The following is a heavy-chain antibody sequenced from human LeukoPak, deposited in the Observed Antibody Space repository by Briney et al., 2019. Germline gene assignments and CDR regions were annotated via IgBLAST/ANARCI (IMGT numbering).Heavy chain of an antibody. CDR3: ARPGITAFDI. CDR2: ISSSGSIT. CDR1: GFTLSSHN. D-gene: IGHD3-10*01. V-gene: IGHV3-48*01. Sequence: GGSLRLSCVASGFTLSSHNINWVRQAPGKGLEWVSHISSSGSITYYGDSVKGRITISRDNAKNSVSLYMNSLRAEDSAVYYCARPGITAFDIWGKGTMVTVSS. J-gene: IGHJ3*02.